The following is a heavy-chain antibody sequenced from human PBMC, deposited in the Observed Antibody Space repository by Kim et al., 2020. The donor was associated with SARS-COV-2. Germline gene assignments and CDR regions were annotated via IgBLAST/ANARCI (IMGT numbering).Heavy chain of an antibody. CDR3: VKGGINDIAAAGNYYYYGMDV. J-gene: IGHJ6*02. CDR2: ISSNGGST. D-gene: IGHD6-13*01. CDR1: GFTFSSYA. V-gene: IGHV3-64D*06. Sequence: GGSLRLSCSASGFTFSSYAMHWVRQAPGKGLEYVSAISSNGGSTYYADSVKGRFTISRDNSKNTLYLQMSSLRAEDTAVYYCVKGGINDIAAAGNYYYYGMDVWGQGTTVTVSS.